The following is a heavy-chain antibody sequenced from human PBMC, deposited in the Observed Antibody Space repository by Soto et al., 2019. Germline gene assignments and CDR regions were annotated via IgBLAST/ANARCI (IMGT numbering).Heavy chain of an antibody. CDR1: GYTFTSYA. Sequence: ASVKVSCKASGYTFTSYAMHWVRQAPGQRLEWMGWINAGNGNTKYSQKFQGRVTITRDTSASTAYMELSSLRSEDTAVYYCARGYLIAAAGVPYYYYYMDGWGKGTTVTVSS. D-gene: IGHD6-13*01. CDR3: ARGYLIAAAGVPYYYYYMDG. J-gene: IGHJ6*03. CDR2: INAGNGNT. V-gene: IGHV1-3*01.